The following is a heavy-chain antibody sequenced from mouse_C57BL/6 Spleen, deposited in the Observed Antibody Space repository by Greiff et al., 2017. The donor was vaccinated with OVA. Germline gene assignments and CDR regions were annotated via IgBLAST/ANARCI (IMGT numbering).Heavy chain of an antibody. Sequence: QVQLQQSGAELVMPGASVKLSCKASGYTFTSYWMHWVKQRPGQGLEWIGEIDPSDSYTNYNQKFKGKSTLTVDKSSSTAYMQLSSLTSEDSAVYYCARWSITTVVGAMDYWGQGTSVTVSS. CDR1: GYTFTSYW. V-gene: IGHV1-69*01. D-gene: IGHD1-1*01. CDR2: IDPSDSYT. J-gene: IGHJ4*01. CDR3: ARWSITTVVGAMDY.